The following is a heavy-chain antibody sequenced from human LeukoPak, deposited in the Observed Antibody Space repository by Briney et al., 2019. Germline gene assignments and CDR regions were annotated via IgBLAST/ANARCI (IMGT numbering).Heavy chain of an antibody. V-gene: IGHV4-59*08. CDR2: IYYSGST. CDR1: GGSISSYY. Sequence: PSETLSLTCTVSGGSISSYYWSWIRQPPGKGQEWIGYIYYSGSTNYNPSLKSRVTISVDTSKNQFSLKLSSVTAADTAVYYCARRRGFTFDYWGQGTLVTVSS. J-gene: IGHJ4*02. CDR3: ARRRGFTFDY.